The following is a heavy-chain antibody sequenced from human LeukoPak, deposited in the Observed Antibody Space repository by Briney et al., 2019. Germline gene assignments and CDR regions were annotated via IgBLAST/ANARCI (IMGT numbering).Heavy chain of an antibody. J-gene: IGHJ3*02. V-gene: IGHV3-21*01. CDR1: GFTFSTYN. CDR3: ARDVGASAPDAFDI. CDR2: ISSGSNYV. Sequence: GGSLRLSRAASGFTFSTYNMNWVRQAPGKGLEWVSSISSGSNYVYYADSVKGRFTISRDNAKNSLYLQMNSPRVEDTDVYYCARDVGASAPDAFDIWGQGTMVTVSS. D-gene: IGHD1-26*01.